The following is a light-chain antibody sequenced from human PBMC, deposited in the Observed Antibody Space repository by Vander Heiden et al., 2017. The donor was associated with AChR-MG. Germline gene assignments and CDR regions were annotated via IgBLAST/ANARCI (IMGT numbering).Light chain of an antibody. CDR1: QSVSSSF. Sequence: DIVLTQSPGTLSLSPGDRATLSCRASQSVSSSFLAWYQQTPGQAPRLLIYGALKRATGIPDRFSGSGSGTDFTLTISRLEPEDFAVYYCQQDGSSPRTFGQGTKVEIK. V-gene: IGKV3-20*01. J-gene: IGKJ1*01. CDR3: QQDGSSPRT. CDR2: GAL.